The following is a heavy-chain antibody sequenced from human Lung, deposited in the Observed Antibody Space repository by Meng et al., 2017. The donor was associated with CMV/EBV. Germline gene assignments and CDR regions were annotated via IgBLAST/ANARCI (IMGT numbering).Heavy chain of an antibody. V-gene: IGHV1-18*01. D-gene: IGHD3-10*01. Sequence: SVXVSXNASGYTFTSYGISWVRQAPGQGLEWMGWISAYNGNTNYAQKFQGRVIMTTDTFRSIAYMELRGLKSDDTALYYRARYWELVSYGGDYWGQGALVTVSS. CDR2: ISAYNGNT. CDR3: ARYWELVSYGGDY. CDR1: GYTFTSYG. J-gene: IGHJ4*02.